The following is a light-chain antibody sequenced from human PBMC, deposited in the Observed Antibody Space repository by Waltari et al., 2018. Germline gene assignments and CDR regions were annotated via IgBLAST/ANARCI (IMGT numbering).Light chain of an antibody. J-gene: IGKJ4*01. CDR2: SAP. Sequence: IQLTQSPSSLSASVGDTVTITCRATQAISTYVNGYKKRPGMAPRLLLCSAPTLRRGVSSRFGGSGSGTDLTLTITDLQPDDFATYYCQQSYSAPLHFGGGTRVDI. V-gene: IGKV1-39*01. CDR1: QAISTY. CDR3: QQSYSAPLH.